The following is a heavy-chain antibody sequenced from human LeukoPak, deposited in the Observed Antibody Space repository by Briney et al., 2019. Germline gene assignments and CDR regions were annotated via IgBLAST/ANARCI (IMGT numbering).Heavy chain of an antibody. CDR1: GGTFSSYA. CDR2: IIPIFGTA. CDR3: AREQQLAPHD. Sequence: GASVKVSCKASGGTFSSYAISWVRQAPGQGLEWMGGIIPIFGTANYAQKFQGRVTITADKSTSTAYMELSSLRSEDTAVYDCAREQQLAPHDWGQGTLVTVSS. D-gene: IGHD6-13*01. J-gene: IGHJ4*02. V-gene: IGHV1-69*06.